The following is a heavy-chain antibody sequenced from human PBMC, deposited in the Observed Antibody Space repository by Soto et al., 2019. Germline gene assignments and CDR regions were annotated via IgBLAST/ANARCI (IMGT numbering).Heavy chain of an antibody. Sequence: EVQLVESGGGLVQPGGSLRLSCAASGFTFSSYWMHWVRQAPGKGLVWVSRINSDGSSTSYADSVKGRFTISRDNAKNTLYLQMNSLRAEDTAVYYCARDALWFGELYSDYYMDVWGKGTTVTVSS. CDR3: ARDALWFGELYSDYYMDV. CDR2: INSDGSST. J-gene: IGHJ6*03. V-gene: IGHV3-74*01. D-gene: IGHD3-10*01. CDR1: GFTFSSYW.